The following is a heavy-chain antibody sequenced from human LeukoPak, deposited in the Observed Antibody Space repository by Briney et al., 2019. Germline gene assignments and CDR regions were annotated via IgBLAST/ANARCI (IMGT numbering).Heavy chain of an antibody. D-gene: IGHD1-26*01. V-gene: IGHV3-23*01. CDR2: ISGRSDSI. CDR3: ARKKWERHHCGVDV. J-gene: IGHJ6*02. Sequence: GGSLRLSCAASGFIFSSYPMSWVRQAPGKGLERVSGISGRSDSIYYADSVEGRFTISRDYSKSTVDLQMNSLRAEDTAVYYCARKKWERHHCGVDVWGQGTTVTVSS. CDR1: GFIFSSYP.